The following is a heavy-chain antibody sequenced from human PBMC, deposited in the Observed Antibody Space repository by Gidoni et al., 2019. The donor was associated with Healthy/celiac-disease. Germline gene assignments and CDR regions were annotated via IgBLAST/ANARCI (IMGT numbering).Heavy chain of an antibody. D-gene: IGHD1-20*01. Sequence: EVQLVESGGGLVQPGGSLRLPCAASGFPFRSYSMNWVRQAPGKGPEWVSHISSSSSTIYYADSVKGRFTISRDNAKNSLYLQMNSLRDEDTAVYYCARDWGYKWNYYYGLDVWGQGTTVTVSS. V-gene: IGHV3-48*02. CDR2: ISSSSSTI. J-gene: IGHJ6*02. CDR1: GFPFRSYS. CDR3: ARDWGYKWNYYYGLDV.